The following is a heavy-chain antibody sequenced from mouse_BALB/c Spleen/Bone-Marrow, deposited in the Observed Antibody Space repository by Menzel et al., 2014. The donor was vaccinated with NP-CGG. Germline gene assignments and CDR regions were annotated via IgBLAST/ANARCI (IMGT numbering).Heavy chain of an antibody. V-gene: IGHV1-80*01. Sequence: VKVVESGAELVRPGSSVKISFKASVYAFISYFMSWLKQRPGQGLEWIGQIYPGDGDTNYNGKFKGKATLTADKSSSTAYIQLSSLTPEGSAVYFSARWLPAMDYWGQGPSVTVSS. CDR2: IYPGDGDT. CDR3: ARWLPAMDY. J-gene: IGHJ4*01. CDR1: VYAFISYF. D-gene: IGHD2-2*01.